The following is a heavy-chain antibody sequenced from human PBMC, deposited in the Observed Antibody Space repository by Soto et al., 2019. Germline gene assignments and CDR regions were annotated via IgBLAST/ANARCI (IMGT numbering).Heavy chain of an antibody. Sequence: VQLVQSAAEVEKPGASVKVSCKASGYPFTTIRLRWVRQAPGQGLEWMGWIRPDNGDTQYAHKFPGRFTMTADSSKSTAYMKVGILRPVAAAVAYCASDSSGWCDFWGQVTLVTDAS. CDR1: GYPFTTIR. D-gene: IGHD6-19*01. CDR2: IRPDNGDT. J-gene: IGHJ5*01. CDR3: ASDSSGWCDF. V-gene: IGHV1-18*01.